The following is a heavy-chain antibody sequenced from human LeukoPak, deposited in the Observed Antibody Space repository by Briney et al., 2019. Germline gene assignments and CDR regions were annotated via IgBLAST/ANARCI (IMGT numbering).Heavy chain of an antibody. CDR2: IIAILDTA. D-gene: IGHD5-12*01. Sequence: SVKVSCMASGGSSSDYSISWVRQAPGQGLEWMGRIIAILDTAHYAQKFQGRFTITADKSTTTVYMELSSLRSDDTAVYYCVRSGYDYDWFDPWGQGTLVTVSS. CDR3: VRSGYDYDWFDP. V-gene: IGHV1-69*08. J-gene: IGHJ5*02. CDR1: GGSSSDYS.